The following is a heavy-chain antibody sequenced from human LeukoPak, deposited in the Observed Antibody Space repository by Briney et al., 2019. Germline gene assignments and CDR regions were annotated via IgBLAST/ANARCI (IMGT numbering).Heavy chain of an antibody. J-gene: IGHJ3*02. CDR3: AKKGTYDYVWGRPTPGAFDI. Sequence: GGSLRLSCAASGFSFSSHWVHWVRQAPGKGLVWVSRISDDGSYTSNVDSVKGRFTISRDNSKNTLYLQMNSLRAEDTAVYYCAKKGTYDYVWGRPTPGAFDIWGQGTMVTVSS. CDR1: GFSFSSHW. D-gene: IGHD3-16*01. CDR2: ISDDGSYT. V-gene: IGHV3-74*01.